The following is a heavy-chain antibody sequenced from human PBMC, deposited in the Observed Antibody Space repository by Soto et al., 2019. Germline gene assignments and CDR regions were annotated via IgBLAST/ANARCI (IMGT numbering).Heavy chain of an antibody. J-gene: IGHJ1*01. CDR1: GFTFSSYG. CDR2: IWYDGSNK. D-gene: IGHD3-22*01. Sequence: QVQLVESGGGVVQPGRSLRLSCAASGFTFSSYGMHWVRQAPGKGLEWVAVIWYDGSNKYYADSVKGRFTISRDNSKNTLYLQMNSLRAEDTAVYYCARDDQYFYDSSGYDSEYFQHWGQGTLVSFSS. V-gene: IGHV3-33*01. CDR3: ARDDQYFYDSSGYDSEYFQH.